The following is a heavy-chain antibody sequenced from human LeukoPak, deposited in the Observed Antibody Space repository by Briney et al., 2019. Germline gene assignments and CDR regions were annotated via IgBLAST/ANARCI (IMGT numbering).Heavy chain of an antibody. J-gene: IGHJ5*02. V-gene: IGHV3-30*18. D-gene: IGHD6-13*01. CDR3: AKDGEQQLIYNWFDP. CDR1: GLTFSSYG. CDR2: ISYDGSNK. Sequence: PGGSLRLSCAASGLTFSSYGMHWVRQAPGKGLEWVAVISYDGSNKYYADSVKGRFTISRDNSKNTLYLQMNSLRAEDTAVYYCAKDGEQQLIYNWFDPWGQGTLVTVSS.